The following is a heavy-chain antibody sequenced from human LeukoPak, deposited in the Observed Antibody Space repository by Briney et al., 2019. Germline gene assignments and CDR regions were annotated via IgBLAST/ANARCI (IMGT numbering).Heavy chain of an antibody. CDR2: IYTSGST. J-gene: IGHJ3*02. CDR1: GGSISSGNYY. D-gene: IGHD1-26*01. CDR3: ARWDLYQIASDI. Sequence: PSQTLSLTCTVSGGSISSGNYYWSWIRQPAGKGLEWIGRIYTSGSTNYNPSLKRRVTISVDTSKNQFSLKLSSVTAADTAVYYCARWDLYQIASDIWGQGTMVTVSS. V-gene: IGHV4-61*02.